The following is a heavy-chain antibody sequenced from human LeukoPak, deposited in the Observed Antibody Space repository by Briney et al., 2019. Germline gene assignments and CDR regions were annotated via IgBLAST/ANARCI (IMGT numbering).Heavy chain of an antibody. V-gene: IGHV3-23*01. CDR2: ISGSGGST. CDR3: AKDQGSSSWYWGGFDY. Sequence: PGGSLRLSCAASGFTFSSYAMSWVRQAPGKGLEWVSAISGSGGSTYYADSVKGRFTISRDNSKNTLYLQMNSLRAEDTAVYYCAKDQGSSSWYWGGFDYWGQGTLDTVSS. CDR1: GFTFSSYA. J-gene: IGHJ4*02. D-gene: IGHD6-13*01.